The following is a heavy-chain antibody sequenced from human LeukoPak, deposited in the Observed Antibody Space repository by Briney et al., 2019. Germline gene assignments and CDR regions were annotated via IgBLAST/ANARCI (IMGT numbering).Heavy chain of an antibody. CDR3: ARSPLVYDFWGAHDY. CDR1: GYSFTSYW. D-gene: IGHD3-3*01. J-gene: IGHJ4*02. CDR2: IYPGDSDT. Sequence: GESLKISCKGSGYSFTSYWIGWVRQMPGKGLEWMGIIYPGDSDTRYSPSFQGQVTISADKSISTAYLQWSSLKASDTAMYYCARSPLVYDFWGAHDYWGQGTLVTVSS. V-gene: IGHV5-51*01.